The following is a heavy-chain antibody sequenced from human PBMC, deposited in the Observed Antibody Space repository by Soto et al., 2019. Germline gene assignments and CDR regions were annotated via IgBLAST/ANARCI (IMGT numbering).Heavy chain of an antibody. CDR1: GGSFSGYY. CDR3: AGLRSRITMVRGVINYGMDV. V-gene: IGHV4-34*01. D-gene: IGHD3-10*01. CDR2: INHSGST. J-gene: IGHJ6*02. Sequence: PSETLSLTCAVYGGSFSGYYWSWIRQPPGKGLEWIGEINHSGSTNYNPSLKSRVTISVDTSKNKFYLKLSSVTAADTAVYYCAGLRSRITMVRGVINYGMDVWGQGTTVT.